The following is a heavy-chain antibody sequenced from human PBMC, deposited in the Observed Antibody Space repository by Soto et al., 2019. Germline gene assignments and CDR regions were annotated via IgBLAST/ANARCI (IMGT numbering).Heavy chain of an antibody. CDR1: GYTFTGYG. J-gene: IGHJ3*01. V-gene: IGHV1-18*01. D-gene: IGHD2-15*01. CDR2: ISVFNGNT. Sequence: QVQLVQSGAEVKKPGASVKVSCKTSGYTFTGYGINWVRQAPGHGLEWMGWISVFNGNTKYGQNIQDRVIMTTDTSTSTAYMELRSLRSDDTAVYFCGGDGSGGIIDSWGQGTMLIVSS. CDR3: GGDGSGGIIDS.